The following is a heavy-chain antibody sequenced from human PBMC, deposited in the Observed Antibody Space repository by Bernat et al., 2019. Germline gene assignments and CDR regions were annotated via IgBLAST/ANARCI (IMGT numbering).Heavy chain of an antibody. V-gene: IGHV4-61*02. CDR1: GGSISSGSYY. J-gene: IGHJ4*02. D-gene: IGHD1-26*01. CDR2: IYTSGST. CDR3: ARESKWAGVSSRYIDY. Sequence: QVQLQESGPGLVKPSQTLSLTCTVSGGSISSGSYYWSWIRQPAGKGLEGIGRIYTSGSTNYKPSLKSRVTVSVDTSKKQFSLKLSSVTAADTAVYYCARESKWAGVSSRYIDYWGQGTLVTVSS.